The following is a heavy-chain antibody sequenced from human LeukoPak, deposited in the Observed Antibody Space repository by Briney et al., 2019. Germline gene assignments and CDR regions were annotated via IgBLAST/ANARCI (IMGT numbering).Heavy chain of an antibody. CDR1: GFTFNYYA. CDR2: ILGGGDTT. Sequence: PGGSLRLSCAASGFTFNYYAMNWVRQAPGKGLEWVSAILGGGDTTSYADSVKGRFTISRDNSKNTLYLQMNSLRAEDTAVYYCARESGIAAALDLWGQGTLVTVSS. J-gene: IGHJ5*02. D-gene: IGHD6-13*01. V-gene: IGHV3-23*01. CDR3: ARESGIAAALDL.